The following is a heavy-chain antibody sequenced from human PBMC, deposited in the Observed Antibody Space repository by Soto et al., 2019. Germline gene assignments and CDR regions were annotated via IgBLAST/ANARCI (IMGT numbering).Heavy chain of an antibody. CDR1: GYTFTSYY. J-gene: IGHJ6*03. Sequence: QVQLVQSGAEVKKPGASVKVSCKASGYTFTSYYMHWVRQAPGQGLEWLGIINPSGGSTSYAHKLQGRVTMTSDTSTSTVYMELSSLRSEDTAVYYCARVGGIDGSGSYYKITHYYYYYMDVWGKGTTVTVSS. CDR2: INPSGGST. D-gene: IGHD3-10*01. V-gene: IGHV1-46*03. CDR3: ARVGGIDGSGSYYKITHYYYYYMDV.